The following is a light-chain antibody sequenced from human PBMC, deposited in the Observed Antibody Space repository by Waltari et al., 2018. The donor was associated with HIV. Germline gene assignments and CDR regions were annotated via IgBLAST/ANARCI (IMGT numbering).Light chain of an antibody. CDR2: WAS. CDR3: QQYYNTPLT. J-gene: IGKJ4*01. Sequence: DLVMTQPPDSLAVPPGETATIHCKSSQSVFYSSNNKNYLAWYQQKPGQPPKLLLYWASTRESGVPDRFSGSGSGTDFTLTISRLQAEDVAVFYCQQYYNTPLTFGGGTKVEI. CDR1: QSVFYSSNNKNY. V-gene: IGKV4-1*01.